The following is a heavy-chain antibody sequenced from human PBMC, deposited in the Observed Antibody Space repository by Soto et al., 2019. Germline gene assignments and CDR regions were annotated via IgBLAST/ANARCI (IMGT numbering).Heavy chain of an antibody. V-gene: IGHV4-59*01. CDR3: GSRRRDYFDY. CDR1: GGSISSYY. CDR2: IYYSGST. J-gene: IGHJ4*02. D-gene: IGHD1-1*01. Sequence: QVQLQESGPGLVKPSETLSLTCTVSGGSISSYYWSWIRQPPGKGLEWIGYIYYSGSTNYNPSLKSRVTISVDTSKNQFSLKLSSVTAADTAVYYCGSRRRDYFDYWGQGTLVTVSS.